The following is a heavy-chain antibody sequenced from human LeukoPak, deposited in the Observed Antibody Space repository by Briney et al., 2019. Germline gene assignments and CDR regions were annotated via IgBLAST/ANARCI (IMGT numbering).Heavy chain of an antibody. V-gene: IGHV4-4*07. D-gene: IGHD3-3*01. CDR3: ARDYDFWSGNDAFDI. CDR1: GGSISSYY. J-gene: IGHJ3*02. CDR2: IYTSGST. Sequence: SETLSLTCTVSGGSISSYYWSWIQQPAGKGLEWIGRIYTSGSTNYNPSLKGRVTMSVDTSKNQFSLKLSSVTAADTAVYYCARDYDFWSGNDAFDIWGQGTMVTVSS.